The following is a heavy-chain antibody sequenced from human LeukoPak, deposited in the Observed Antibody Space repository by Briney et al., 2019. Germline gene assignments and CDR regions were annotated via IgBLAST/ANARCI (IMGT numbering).Heavy chain of an antibody. CDR2: IIPIFGTA. J-gene: IGHJ4*02. V-gene: IGHV1-69*13. Sequence: ASVKVSCKASGGTFSSYAISWVRLAPGQGLEWMGGIIPIFGTANYAQKFQGRVTITADESTSTAYMELSSLRSEDTAVYYCAGAGSGYDFYPVSHYFDYWGQGTLVTVSS. CDR1: GGTFSSYA. D-gene: IGHD5-12*01. CDR3: AGAGSGYDFYPVSHYFDY.